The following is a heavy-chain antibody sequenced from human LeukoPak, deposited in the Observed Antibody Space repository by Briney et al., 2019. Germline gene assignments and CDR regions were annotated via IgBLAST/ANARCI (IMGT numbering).Heavy chain of an antibody. V-gene: IGHV1-46*01. CDR2: INPSGGST. J-gene: IGHJ4*02. D-gene: IGHD3-9*01. CDR1: GYTFTGYY. Sequence: GASVKVSCKASGYTFTGYYMHWVRQAPGQGLEWMGLINPSGGSTRYAQKFQGRVTMTRDTSTSTAYMELRSLRSDDTAEYYCARDPGQYYDILTGYYTPYYFDYWGQGTLVTVSS. CDR3: ARDPGQYYDILTGYYTPYYFDY.